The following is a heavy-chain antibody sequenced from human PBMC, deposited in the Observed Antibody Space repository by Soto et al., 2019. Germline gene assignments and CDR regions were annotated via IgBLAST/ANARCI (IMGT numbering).Heavy chain of an antibody. CDR2: ISRSGSTI. D-gene: IGHD2-2*01. Sequence: EVQLVESGGGLVQPGGSLRLSCAASGFTFSSYEMNWVRQAPGKGLEWVSYISRSGSTIYYADSVKGRFTISRDNAKNSLYLQMNSLRAEDTAVYYCARGPGYCSSTSCYQGPGFDPWGQGTLVTVSS. V-gene: IGHV3-48*03. CDR1: GFTFSSYE. CDR3: ARGPGYCSSTSCYQGPGFDP. J-gene: IGHJ5*02.